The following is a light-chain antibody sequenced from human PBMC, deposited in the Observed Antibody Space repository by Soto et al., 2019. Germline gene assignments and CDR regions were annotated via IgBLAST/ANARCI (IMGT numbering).Light chain of an antibody. Sequence: QSVLSRPSSLSVSPGQSITISFTGSSSDVVSYNLVSWYQQHPGKAPKLMIYEGTKRPSGVSNRFSGSKSGNTASLTISGLQAEDEADYFCCSYAGSNIYVFGIGTKVTV. V-gene: IGLV2-23*01. J-gene: IGLJ1*01. CDR2: EGT. CDR1: SSDVVSYNL. CDR3: CSYAGSNIYV.